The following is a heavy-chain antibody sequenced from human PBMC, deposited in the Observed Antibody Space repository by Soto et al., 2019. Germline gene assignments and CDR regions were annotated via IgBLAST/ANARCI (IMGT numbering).Heavy chain of an antibody. V-gene: IGHV3-11*05. CDR1: GFTFSDYY. Sequence: QVQLVESGGGLVKPGGSLRLSCAASGFTFSDYYMSWIRQAPGKGLEWFSYITSSTSHTNYADSVMGRFTISRDNAKNSLYLQMNSLRAEDTAVYYCARTPYDSSGYGTFDHWGQGTQVTVSS. D-gene: IGHD3-22*01. CDR2: ITSSTSHT. J-gene: IGHJ4*02. CDR3: ARTPYDSSGYGTFDH.